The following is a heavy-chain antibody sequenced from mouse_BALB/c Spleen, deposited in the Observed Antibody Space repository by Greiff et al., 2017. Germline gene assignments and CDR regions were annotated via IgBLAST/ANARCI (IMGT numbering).Heavy chain of an antibody. V-gene: IGHV3-8*02. J-gene: IGHJ3*01. CDR2: ISYSGST. D-gene: IGHD2-4*01. Sequence: EVKLMESGPSLVKPSQTLSLTCSVTGDSITSGYWNWIRKFPGNKLEYMGYISYSGSTYYNPSLKSRISITRDTSKNQYYLQLNSVTTEDTATYYCARHISSYDYPSWFAYWGQGTLVTVSA. CDR1: GDSITSGY. CDR3: ARHISSYDYPSWFAY.